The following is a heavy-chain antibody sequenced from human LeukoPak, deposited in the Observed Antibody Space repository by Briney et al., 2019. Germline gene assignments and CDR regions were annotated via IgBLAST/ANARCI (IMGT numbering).Heavy chain of an antibody. CDR1: GGTFSSYA. CDR3: ARDLPHYYYGSGSYFGY. V-gene: IGHV1-69*13. CDR2: IIPIFGTA. Sequence: SVKVSCKASGGTFSSYAISWVRQAPGQGLEWMGGIIPIFGTANYAQKFQGRVTITADESTSTAYMELSSLRSEDTAVYYCARDLPHYYYGSGSYFGYWGQGTLVTVSS. J-gene: IGHJ4*02. D-gene: IGHD3-10*01.